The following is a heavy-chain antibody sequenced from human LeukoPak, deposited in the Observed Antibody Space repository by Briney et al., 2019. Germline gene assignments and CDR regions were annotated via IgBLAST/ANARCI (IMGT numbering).Heavy chain of an antibody. CDR3: ASQSDSYGLPSDH. CDR1: GFTFSSYG. V-gene: IGHV3-30*03. D-gene: IGHD5-18*01. J-gene: IGHJ4*02. CDR2: ISYDGSNK. Sequence: PGGSLRLSCAASGFTFSSYGMHWVRQAPGKGLEWVAVISYDGSNKYYADSVKGRFTISRDNSRNTVYLQIDSVRIEDTAIYYCASQSDSYGLPSDHWGQGTLVSVSS.